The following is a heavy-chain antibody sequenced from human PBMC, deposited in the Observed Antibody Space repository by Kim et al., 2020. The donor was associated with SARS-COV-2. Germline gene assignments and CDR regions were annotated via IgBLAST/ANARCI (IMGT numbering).Heavy chain of an antibody. D-gene: IGHD6-13*01. CDR3: ARGGAAAPLTLSYYYYYMDV. J-gene: IGHJ6*03. Sequence: GGSLRLSCAASGFTFDDYVINWVRQAPWKVLVWVNCRRVDERMITLSKLVQSRFTISRVNAKNSLYLQMNSLRAEDTALYHCARGGAAAPLTLSYYYYYMDVWGKGTTVTVSS. V-gene: IGHV3-20*01. CDR1: GFTFDDYV. CDR2: RRVDERMI.